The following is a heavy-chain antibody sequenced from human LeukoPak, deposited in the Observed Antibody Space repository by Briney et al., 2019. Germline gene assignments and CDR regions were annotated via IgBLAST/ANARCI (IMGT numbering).Heavy chain of an antibody. D-gene: IGHD4-17*01. V-gene: IGHV1-18*01. Sequence: ASVKVSCKASGYTFTSYGISWVRQAPGQGLEWMGWISAYNGDTNYAQKLQGRVTMTTDTSTSTAYMELRSLRSDDTAVYYCARYGRYGDFCWSFDFWGQGTLVTVSS. CDR3: ARYGRYGDFCWSFDF. CDR2: ISAYNGDT. CDR1: GYTFTSYG. J-gene: IGHJ4*02.